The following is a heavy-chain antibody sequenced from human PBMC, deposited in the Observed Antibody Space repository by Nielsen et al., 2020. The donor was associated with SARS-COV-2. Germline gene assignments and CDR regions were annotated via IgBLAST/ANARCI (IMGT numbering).Heavy chain of an antibody. V-gene: IGHV3-53*01. Sequence: GESPKTSCAASGFTVSSNYMSWVRQAPGKGLEWVSVIYSGGSTYYADSVKGRFTISRDNSKNTLYLQMNSLRAEDTAVYYCARDSYGGNGYFDYWGQGTLVTVSS. J-gene: IGHJ4*02. CDR2: IYSGGST. CDR3: ARDSYGGNGYFDY. D-gene: IGHD4-23*01. CDR1: GFTVSSNY.